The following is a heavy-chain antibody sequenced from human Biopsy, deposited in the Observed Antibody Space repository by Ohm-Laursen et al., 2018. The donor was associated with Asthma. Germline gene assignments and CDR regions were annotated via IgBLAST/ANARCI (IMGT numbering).Heavy chain of an antibody. V-gene: IGHV4-39*01. CDR1: GGSMSSSSYY. D-gene: IGHD7-27*01. CDR3: ARHWDWGSFFDY. CDR2: ISYTGSA. Sequence: SDTLSLTCAVSGGSMSSSSYYWGWIRQPPGKGLEWMVSISYTGSAYHNPSLKSRLTISVDTSKYHLSLKLSSVTAADTAVYYCARHWDWGSFFDYWGQGTPVTVSS. J-gene: IGHJ4*02.